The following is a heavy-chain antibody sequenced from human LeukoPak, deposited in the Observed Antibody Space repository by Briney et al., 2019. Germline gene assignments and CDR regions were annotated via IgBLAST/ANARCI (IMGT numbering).Heavy chain of an antibody. CDR1: GFTFSSYW. D-gene: IGHD2-8*01. CDR2: INSDGSST. CDR3: ARFSMLLKKAFDI. J-gene: IGHJ3*02. V-gene: IGHV3-74*01. Sequence: PGGSLRLSCAASGFTFSSYWMHWVRQAPGKGLVWVSRINSDGSSTSYTDSVKGRFTISRDNAKNSLYLQMNSLRAEDTAVYYCARFSMLLKKAFDIWGQGTMVTVSS.